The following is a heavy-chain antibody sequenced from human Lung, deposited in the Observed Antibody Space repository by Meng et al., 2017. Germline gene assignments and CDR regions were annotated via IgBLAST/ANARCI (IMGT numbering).Heavy chain of an antibody. CDR1: GGSFCGYY. CDR3: ARGLSGASSWYLIRSGYFDY. CDR2: INHSGST. D-gene: IGHD6-13*01. V-gene: IGHV4-34*01. Sequence: VALQEWGAELLKPSATLSLTCAVYGGSFCGYYWSWIRQPPGKGLEWIGEINHSGSTNYNPSLKSRVTISVDTSKNQFALKLSSVTAADTAVYYCARGLSGASSWYLIRSGYFDYWGQGTLVTVSS. J-gene: IGHJ4*02.